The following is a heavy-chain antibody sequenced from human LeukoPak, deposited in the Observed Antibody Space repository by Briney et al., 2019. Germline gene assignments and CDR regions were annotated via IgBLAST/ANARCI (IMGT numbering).Heavy chain of an antibody. Sequence: ASVKVSCKASGGTFSSYAISWVRQAPGQGLEWMGRIIPILGIANYAQKFQGRVTITADKSTSTAYMELSSLRSDDTAVYYCARWRRTTWEKFDYWGQGTLVTVSS. D-gene: IGHD1-14*01. V-gene: IGHV1-69*04. CDR2: IIPILGIA. CDR1: GGTFSSYA. CDR3: ARWRRTTWEKFDY. J-gene: IGHJ4*02.